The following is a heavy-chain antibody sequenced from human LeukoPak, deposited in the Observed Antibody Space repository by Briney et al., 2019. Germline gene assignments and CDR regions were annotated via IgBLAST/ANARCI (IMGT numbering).Heavy chain of an antibody. CDR2: IIPIFGTA. J-gene: IGHJ3*02. V-gene: IGHV1-69*13. CDR3: AREQRGGYAFDI. D-gene: IGHD6-25*01. Sequence: GASVKVSCKASGYTFTSYGISWVRQAPGQGLEWMGGIIPIFGTAKYAQKFQGRVTITADESTSTAYMELSSLRSEDTAVYYCAREQRGGYAFDIWGQGTMVTVSS. CDR1: GYTFTSYG.